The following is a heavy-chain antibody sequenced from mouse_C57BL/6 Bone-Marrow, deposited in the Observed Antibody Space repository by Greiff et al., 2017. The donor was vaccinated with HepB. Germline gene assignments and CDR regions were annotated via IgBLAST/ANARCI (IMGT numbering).Heavy chain of an antibody. V-gene: IGHV1-81*01. CDR1: GYTFTSYG. D-gene: IGHD1-1*01. Sequence: QVQLKQSGAELARPGASVKLSCKASGYTFTSYGISWVKQRTGQGLEWIGEIYPRSGNTYYNEKFKGKATLTADKSSSTAYMELRSLTSEDSAVYFCARRGITTVVAPYWYFDVWGTGTTVTVSS. CDR3: ARRGITTVVAPYWYFDV. CDR2: IYPRSGNT. J-gene: IGHJ1*03.